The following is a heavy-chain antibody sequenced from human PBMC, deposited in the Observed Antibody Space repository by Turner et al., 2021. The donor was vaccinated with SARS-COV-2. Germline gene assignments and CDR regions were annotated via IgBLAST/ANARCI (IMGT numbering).Heavy chain of an antibody. CDR3: AGEVVVLTTTHYGMDV. Sequence: QLQLQESGPGLVKPSETLSLTCTVSGGSISSSGYYWGWIRQPPGKGLEWIGSIYYSGSTYYNPSLQSRVTISVDTSKNQFSLKLSSVTAADTAVYYCAGEVVVLTTTHYGMDVWGQGTTVTVSS. CDR1: GGSISSSGYY. V-gene: IGHV4-39*01. J-gene: IGHJ6*02. D-gene: IGHD1-26*01. CDR2: IYYSGST.